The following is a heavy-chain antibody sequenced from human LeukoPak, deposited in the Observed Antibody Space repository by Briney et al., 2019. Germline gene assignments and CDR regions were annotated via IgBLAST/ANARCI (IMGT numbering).Heavy chain of an antibody. CDR1: GFTFSSYA. V-gene: IGHV3-64*01. D-gene: IGHD3-10*01. Sequence: GGSLRLSCAASGFTFSSYAMHWVRQAPGKGLEYVSAISSNGGSTYYANSVKGRFTISRDNSKNTLYLQMGSLRAEDMAVYYCASSLWFGELDPLGYWGQGTLVTVSS. CDR3: ASSLWFGELDPLGY. CDR2: ISSNGGST. J-gene: IGHJ4*02.